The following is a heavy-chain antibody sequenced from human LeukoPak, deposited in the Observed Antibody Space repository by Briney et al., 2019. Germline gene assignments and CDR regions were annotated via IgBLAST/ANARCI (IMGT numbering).Heavy chain of an antibody. V-gene: IGHV3-33*01. D-gene: IGHD3-10*01. J-gene: IGHJ6*02. Sequence: GRSLRFSCAASGFTFSSYGMHWVRQAPGKGLEWVAVIWYDGSNKYYADSVKGRFTISRDNSKNTLYLQMNSLRAEDTAVYYCASGSWQLGLYYYYGMDVWGQGTTVTVSS. CDR3: ASGSWQLGLYYYYGMDV. CDR1: GFTFSSYG. CDR2: IWYDGSNK.